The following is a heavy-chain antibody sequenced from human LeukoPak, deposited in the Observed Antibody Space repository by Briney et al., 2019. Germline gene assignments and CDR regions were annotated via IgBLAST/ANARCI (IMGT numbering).Heavy chain of an antibody. Sequence: SETLSLTCTVSGSSITRSDFYWGCVRRPPGKGLEWIASVYHTGSTYYNPSLRSRVTISIDMSNNQFSLKLNSVTAADTAMYYCVASYYDTSGNYRNRLNNWSDPWGQGALVTVSS. J-gene: IGHJ5*02. CDR2: VYHTGST. CDR3: VASYYDTSGNYRNRLNNWSDP. V-gene: IGHV4-39*07. CDR1: GSSITRSDFY. D-gene: IGHD3-22*01.